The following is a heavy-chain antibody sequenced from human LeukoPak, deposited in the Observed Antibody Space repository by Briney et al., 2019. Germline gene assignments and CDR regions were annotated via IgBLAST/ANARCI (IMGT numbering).Heavy chain of an antibody. CDR1: GYTFTSYA. V-gene: IGHV7-4-1*02. Sequence: GASVKVSCKTSGYTFTSYAMNWVRQAPGQGLEWMGWINTNTGNPTYAQGFTGRFVFSLDTSVSTAYLQISSLKAEDTAVYYCATLPSSGWYSVDYWGQGTLVTVSS. CDR3: ATLPSSGWYSVDY. CDR2: INTNTGNP. D-gene: IGHD6-19*01. J-gene: IGHJ4*02.